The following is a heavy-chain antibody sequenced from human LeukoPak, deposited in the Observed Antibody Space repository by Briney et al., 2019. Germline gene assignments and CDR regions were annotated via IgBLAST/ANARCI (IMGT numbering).Heavy chain of an antibody. V-gene: IGHV1-46*01. D-gene: IGHD3-22*01. CDR3: ASRVYYYDSSGRDAFDI. CDR2: INPSGGST. Sequence: ASVKVSCKASGYTFTNYHLHWVRQAPGQGLEWMGIINPSGGSTSYAQKFQDRVTMTRDTSTSTVYMELNSLRSDDTAVYYCASRVYYYDSSGRDAFDIWGQGTMVTVSS. CDR1: GYTFTNYH. J-gene: IGHJ3*02.